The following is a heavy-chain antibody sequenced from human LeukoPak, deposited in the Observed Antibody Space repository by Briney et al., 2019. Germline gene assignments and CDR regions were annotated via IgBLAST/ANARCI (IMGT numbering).Heavy chain of an antibody. CDR2: IIPIFGTA. CDR1: GGTFNSYA. V-gene: IGHV1-69*05. Sequence: GASVKVSCKASGGTFNSYAISWVRQAPGQGLEWMGGIIPIFGTANYAQKFQGRVTITTDESTSTAYMELSSLRSEDTAVYYCARGKVVVTATLWDYYYMDVWGKGTTVTVSS. D-gene: IGHD2-15*01. J-gene: IGHJ6*03. CDR3: ARGKVVVTATLWDYYYMDV.